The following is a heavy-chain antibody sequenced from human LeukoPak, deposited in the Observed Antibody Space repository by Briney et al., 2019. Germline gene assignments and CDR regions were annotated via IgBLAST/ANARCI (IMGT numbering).Heavy chain of an antibody. Sequence: PSETLSLTCAVYGGSFSGYYWSWIRQPPGKGLEWIGEINHSGSTNYNPSLKSRVTISVGTSKNQFSLKLSSVTAADTAVYYCARGLRGYKWPERSEMYYFDYWGQGTLVTVSS. CDR3: ARGLRGYKWPERSEMYYFDY. V-gene: IGHV4-34*01. J-gene: IGHJ4*02. CDR1: GGSFSGYY. CDR2: INHSGST. D-gene: IGHD1-1*01.